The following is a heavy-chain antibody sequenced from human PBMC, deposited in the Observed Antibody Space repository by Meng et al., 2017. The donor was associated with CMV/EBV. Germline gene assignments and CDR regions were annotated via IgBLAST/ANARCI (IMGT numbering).Heavy chain of an antibody. V-gene: IGHV4-39*07. CDR1: GGSISSSSYY. J-gene: IGHJ6*02. Sequence: SETLSLTFSVSGGSISSSSYYWGWIRQPPGKGLEWIGSVYYIGTTDHNPSLRSRVIIQVDRAQNQFSLELRSVTVADTAVYYCAREAVFGLGKYGMDVWGQGTTVTVSS. CDR2: VYYIGTT. CDR3: AREAVFGLGKYGMDV. D-gene: IGHD3/OR15-3a*01.